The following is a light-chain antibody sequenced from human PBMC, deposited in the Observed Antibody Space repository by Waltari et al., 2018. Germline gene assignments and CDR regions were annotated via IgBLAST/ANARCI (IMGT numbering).Light chain of an antibody. CDR1: QRVSRA. CDR3: QHYVMLPVT. J-gene: IGKJ1*01. V-gene: IGKV3-20*01. CDR2: GIF. Sequence: EIVLTQSPGTLSLSPGERATLSCRTSQRVSRALAWYQQTPGQAPRLLIYGIFNRATGIPDRFSGSGSGTDFSLTISRLEPEDFAVYYCQHYVMLPVTFGQGTRVEVK.